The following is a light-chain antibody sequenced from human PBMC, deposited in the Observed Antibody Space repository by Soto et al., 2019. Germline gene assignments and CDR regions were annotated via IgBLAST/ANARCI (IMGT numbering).Light chain of an antibody. CDR3: QHFDTTPPWT. V-gene: IGKV3-20*01. CDR1: ESVVSSY. CDR2: DAS. J-gene: IGKJ1*01. Sequence: EIVLTQSPCTLSLSPGERATLSCRATESVVSSYLAWYQLKPGQAPRLLIYDASSRATGIPDRFSGSGSGTDFTLTISSLQSEDFAVYYCQHFDTTPPWTFGQGTKVDIK.